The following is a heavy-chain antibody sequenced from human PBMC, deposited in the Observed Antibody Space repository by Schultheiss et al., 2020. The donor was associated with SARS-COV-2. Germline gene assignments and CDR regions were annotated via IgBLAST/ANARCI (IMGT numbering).Heavy chain of an antibody. D-gene: IGHD3-22*01. J-gene: IGHJ4*02. CDR2: IHYSGGT. Sequence: SETLSLTCTVSGDSISSSGYYWGWIRQPPGKGLEWIGYIHYSGGTDSNPSLKSRVTISIDTSKNQFSLNLRSVTAADTAVYYCASRRDSSGFGFDYWGQGTLVTVSS. CDR3: ASRRDSSGFGFDY. V-gene: IGHV4-61*05. CDR1: GDSISSSGYY.